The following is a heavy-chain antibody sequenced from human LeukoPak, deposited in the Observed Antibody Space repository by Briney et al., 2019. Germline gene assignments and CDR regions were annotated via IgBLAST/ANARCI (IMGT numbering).Heavy chain of an antibody. V-gene: IGHV3-53*01. D-gene: IGHD3-22*01. J-gene: IGHJ4*02. CDR1: GFTVSSNY. Sequence: GGSLRLSCAASGFTVSSNYMSWVRQAPGKGLEWVSVIYSGGSTYYADSVKGRFTISRDNSKNTLYLQMNSLRAEDTAVYYCARAPDYYYDSSGPHFDYWGQGTLVTVSS. CDR2: IYSGGST. CDR3: ARAPDYYYDSSGPHFDY.